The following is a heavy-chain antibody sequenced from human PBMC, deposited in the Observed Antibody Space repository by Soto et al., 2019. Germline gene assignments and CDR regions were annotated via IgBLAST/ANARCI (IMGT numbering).Heavy chain of an antibody. J-gene: IGHJ5*02. CDR3: ARADSSSWNWFDP. D-gene: IGHD6-13*01. CDR2: INPSGGST. V-gene: IGHV1-46*01. Sequence: ASVKVSCKASGYTFTSYGISWVRQAPGQGLEWMGIINPSGGSTSYAQKFQGRVTMTRDTSTSTVYMELSSLRSEDTAVYYCARADSSSWNWFDPWGQGTLVTVSS. CDR1: GYTFTSYG.